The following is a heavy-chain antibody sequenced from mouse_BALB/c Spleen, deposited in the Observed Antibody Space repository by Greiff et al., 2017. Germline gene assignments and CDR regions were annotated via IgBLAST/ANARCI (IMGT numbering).Heavy chain of an antibody. Sequence: VHLQQPGAELVMPGASVKMSCKASGYTFTDYWMHWVKQRPGQGLEWIGAIDTSDSYTSYNQKFKGKATLTVDESSSTAYMQLSSLTSEDSAVYYCARALRPNAMDYWGQGTSVTVSS. V-gene: IGHV1-69*01. CDR1: GYTFTDYW. J-gene: IGHJ4*01. D-gene: IGHD2-4*01. CDR3: ARALRPNAMDY. CDR2: IDTSDSYT.